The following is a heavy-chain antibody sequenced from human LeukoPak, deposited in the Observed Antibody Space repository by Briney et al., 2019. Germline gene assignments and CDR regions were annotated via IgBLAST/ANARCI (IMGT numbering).Heavy chain of an antibody. J-gene: IGHJ4*02. V-gene: IGHV2-70*04. D-gene: IGHD3-10*01. Sequence: SGPSLVKPTQTLTLTCTFSGFSLSTSGMRVSWIRQPPGKALESLARIDWDDDKFYSTSLKTMLTISKDTSNNQVVLTMTNMDPVDTATYYCARTLPFYGSGSQPFDYWGQGTLVTVSS. CDR1: GFSLSTSGMR. CDR2: IDWDDDK. CDR3: ARTLPFYGSGSQPFDY.